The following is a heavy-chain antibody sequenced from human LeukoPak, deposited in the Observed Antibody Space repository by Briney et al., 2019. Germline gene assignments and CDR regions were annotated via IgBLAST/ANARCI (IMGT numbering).Heavy chain of an antibody. CDR1: GFRFSNSS. CDR2: ISGNSYYI. V-gene: IGHV3-21*01. J-gene: IGHJ4*02. CDR3: ARGSILGATGYY. D-gene: IGHD1-26*01. Sequence: GGSLRLSCAASGFRFSNSSMAWVRQDPGKGLEWVSSISGNSYYIYYAESVQGRFTISRDNARNSLYLQMNSLRAEDTAVYYCARGSILGATGYYWGRGTLVTVSS.